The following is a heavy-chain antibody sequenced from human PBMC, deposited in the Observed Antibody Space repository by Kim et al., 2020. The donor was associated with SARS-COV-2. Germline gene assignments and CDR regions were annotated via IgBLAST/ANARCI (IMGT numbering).Heavy chain of an antibody. Sequence: SQTLSLTCAVYGGSFSGYYWSWIRQPPGKGLEWIGEINHSGSTNYNPSLKSRVTISVDTSKNQFSLKLSSVTAADTAVYYCARSAPLWFGELMAWFDPWGQGTLVTVSS. J-gene: IGHJ5*02. CDR1: GGSFSGYY. CDR3: ARSAPLWFGELMAWFDP. D-gene: IGHD3-10*01. CDR2: INHSGST. V-gene: IGHV4-34*01.